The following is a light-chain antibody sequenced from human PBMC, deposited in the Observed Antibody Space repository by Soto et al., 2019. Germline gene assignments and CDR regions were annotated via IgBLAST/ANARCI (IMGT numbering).Light chain of an antibody. V-gene: IGKV3D-15*01. CDR3: QQYNSYTWT. CDR2: DAS. CDR1: QSVSSY. Sequence: EIVLTQPPATLSVSPGERATLSCRASQSVSSYLAWYQQKPGQAPRLLIYDASNRATGIPARFSGRGSGTEFTLTISSLQHDDFATYYCQQYNSYTWTFGQGTKVDIK. J-gene: IGKJ1*01.